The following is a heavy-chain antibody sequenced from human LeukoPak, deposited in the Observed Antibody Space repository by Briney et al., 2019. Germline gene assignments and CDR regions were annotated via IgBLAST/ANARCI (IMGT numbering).Heavy chain of an antibody. V-gene: IGHV4-4*02. CDR3: AREGGFYRPLDY. Sequence: SETLSPTCDVSGGSVTSTNWWTWVRQPAGEGLEWIGEVHLDGRTNYNPSLKSRLIMSVDLPENHISLKLTSVTAADTAVYYCAREGGFYRPLDYSGQGTLVTVSS. J-gene: IGHJ4*02. D-gene: IGHD3-3*01. CDR2: VHLDGRT. CDR1: GGSVTSTNW.